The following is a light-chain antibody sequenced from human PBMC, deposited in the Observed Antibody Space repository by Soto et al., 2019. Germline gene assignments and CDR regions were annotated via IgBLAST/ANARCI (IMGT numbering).Light chain of an antibody. J-gene: IGLJ2*01. Sequence: QSALTQPASVSGSPGQSITISCTGTISDVGSYNLVSWYQQHPGKAPKLMIYEGSKRPSGVSNRFSGSKSGNTASLTISGLQAEDEADDYCCSYAGSSTYVVFGGGTKLTVL. V-gene: IGLV2-23*01. CDR2: EGS. CDR1: ISDVGSYNL. CDR3: CSYAGSSTYVV.